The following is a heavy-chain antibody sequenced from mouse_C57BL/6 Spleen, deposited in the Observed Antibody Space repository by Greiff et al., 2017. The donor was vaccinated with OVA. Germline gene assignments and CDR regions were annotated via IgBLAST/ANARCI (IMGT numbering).Heavy chain of an antibody. J-gene: IGHJ2*01. CDR3: ARSRSSGDY. D-gene: IGHD3-1*01. CDR1: GYTFTSNG. Sequence: QVQLQQPGAELVRPGPPVNLSCKVSGYTFTSNGMDWVKQRPGQGLEWIGNIYPSDSETHYNQKFKDKATLTVDKSSSTAYMQLSSLTSEDSAVYYCARSRSSGDYWGQGTTLTVSS. CDR2: IYPSDSET. V-gene: IGHV1-61*01.